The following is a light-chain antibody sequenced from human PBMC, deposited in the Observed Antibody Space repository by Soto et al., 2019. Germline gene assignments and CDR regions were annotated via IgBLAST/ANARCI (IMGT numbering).Light chain of an antibody. CDR2: GAS. J-gene: IGKJ1*01. CDR3: QQYGSSPA. V-gene: IGKV3-20*01. Sequence: EIVLTQSPGTLSLSPGERATLSCRASQTINTNYLAWYQQKPGQAPRLLIYGASNRATGISDRFGGSGSGTDFTLTINRLEHGDSAVYYCQQYGSSPAFGQGARVEIK. CDR1: QTINTNY.